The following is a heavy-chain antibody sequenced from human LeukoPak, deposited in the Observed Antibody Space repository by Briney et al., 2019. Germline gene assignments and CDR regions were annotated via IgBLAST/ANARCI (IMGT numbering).Heavy chain of an antibody. CDR3: ARATDVVVPAAMPHYYFDY. V-gene: IGHV4-59*01. CDR2: IYYSGST. D-gene: IGHD2-2*01. CDR1: DGSISSYY. J-gene: IGHJ4*02. Sequence: SETLSLTCTVSDGSISSYYWSWIRQPPGKGLEWIGYIYYSGSTNYNRSLKSRVTISVDTSKNQFSLKLSSVTAADTAVYYCARATDVVVPAAMPHYYFDYWGQGTLVTVSS.